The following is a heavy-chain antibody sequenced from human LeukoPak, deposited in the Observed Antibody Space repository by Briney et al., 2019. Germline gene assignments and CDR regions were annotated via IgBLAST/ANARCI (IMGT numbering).Heavy chain of an antibody. CDR1: GFTFDDYA. Sequence: PGGSLRLSCAASGFTFDDYAMHWVRQAPGKGLEWVSGISWNSGSIGYADSVKGRFTISRDNAKNSLYLQMNGLRAEDTALYYCAKDIAGADTYYFDYWGQGTLVTVSS. J-gene: IGHJ4*02. CDR2: ISWNSGSI. V-gene: IGHV3-9*01. D-gene: IGHD1-26*01. CDR3: AKDIAGADTYYFDY.